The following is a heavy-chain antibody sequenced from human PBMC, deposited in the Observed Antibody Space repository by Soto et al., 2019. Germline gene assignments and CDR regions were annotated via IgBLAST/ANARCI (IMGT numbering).Heavy chain of an antibody. CDR3: ARDQTTGLNDAYDF. V-gene: IGHV1-18*01. Sequence: QVQLVQSGADVKKPGASVKLSCKASGYTFINHNINWVRQAPGQGPEWLGRISPSTGKTDYPQKFQGRVSMTTDTSTSTAYMELRSLTSDDTAVYYCARDQTTGLNDAYDFWGQGTMVTVSS. CDR1: GYTFINHN. D-gene: IGHD1-1*01. CDR2: ISPSTGKT. J-gene: IGHJ3*01.